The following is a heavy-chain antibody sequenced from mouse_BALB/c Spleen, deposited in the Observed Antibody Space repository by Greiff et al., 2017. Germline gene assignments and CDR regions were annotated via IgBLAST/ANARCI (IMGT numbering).Heavy chain of an antibody. J-gene: IGHJ1*01. V-gene: IGHV1-5*01. D-gene: IGHD1-1*01. Sequence: VQLQQSGTVLARPGASVKMSCKASGYTFTSYWMHWVKQRPGQGLEWIGAIYPGNSDTSYNQKFKGKAKLTAVTSTSTAYMELSSLTNEDSAVYYCTRRVLSWYFDVWGAGTTVTVSS. CDR2: IYPGNSDT. CDR3: TRRVLSWYFDV. CDR1: GYTFTSYW.